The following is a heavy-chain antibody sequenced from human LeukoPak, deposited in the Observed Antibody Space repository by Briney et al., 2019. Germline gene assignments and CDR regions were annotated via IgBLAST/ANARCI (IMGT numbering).Heavy chain of an antibody. CDR2: IIPIFGTA. Sequence: SVKVSCKASGGTFSSYAISWVRQAPGQGLEWMGGIIPIFGTANYAQKFQGRVTITADESTSTAYMELSSLRSEDTAVYYCARWNDLKGGMPTFDYWGQGTLVTVSS. CDR1: GGTFSSYA. D-gene: IGHD1-1*01. V-gene: IGHV1-69*13. J-gene: IGHJ4*02. CDR3: ARWNDLKGGMPTFDY.